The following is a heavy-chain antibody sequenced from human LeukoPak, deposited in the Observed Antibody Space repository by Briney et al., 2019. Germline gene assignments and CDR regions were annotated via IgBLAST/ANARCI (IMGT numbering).Heavy chain of an antibody. CDR1: GGSFSGYY. V-gene: IGHV4-34*01. Sequence: PSETLSLTCAVYGGSFSGYYWSWIRQPPGKGLEWIGEINHSGSTNYNPSLKSRVTISVDTSKNQFSLKLSSVTAADTAVYYCARDLRSGWYDAFDIWGQGTMVTVSS. CDR2: INHSGST. J-gene: IGHJ3*02. D-gene: IGHD6-19*01. CDR3: ARDLRSGWYDAFDI.